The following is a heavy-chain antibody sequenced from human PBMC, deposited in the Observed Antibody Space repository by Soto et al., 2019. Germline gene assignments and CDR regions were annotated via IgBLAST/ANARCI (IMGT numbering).Heavy chain of an antibody. Sequence: SETLSLTCAVYGGSFSGFYWSWIRQPPGKGLEWIGYIYYSGSTNYNPSLKSRVTISVDTSKNQFSLKLSSVTAADTAVYYCAGERDSRDGYNSWYFDLWGRGTLVTVSS. D-gene: IGHD5-12*01. CDR1: GGSFSGFY. J-gene: IGHJ2*01. CDR2: IYYSGST. CDR3: AGERDSRDGYNSWYFDL. V-gene: IGHV4-59*01.